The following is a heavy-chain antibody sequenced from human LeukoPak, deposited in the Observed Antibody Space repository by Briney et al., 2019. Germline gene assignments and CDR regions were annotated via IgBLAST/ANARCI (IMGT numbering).Heavy chain of an antibody. V-gene: IGHV4-34*01. D-gene: IGHD3-3*01. CDR2: INHSGST. J-gene: IGHJ5*02. CDR1: GVSFSGYY. CDR3: ARGGGTIFGVVIDRFDP. Sequence: SETLSLTCAVYGVSFSGYYWSSIRQPPGKGLEWIGEINHSGSTNYNPSLKSRVSISVDTSKNQFSLKLSSVSAADTAVYYCARGGGTIFGVVIDRFDPWGQGTLVTVSS.